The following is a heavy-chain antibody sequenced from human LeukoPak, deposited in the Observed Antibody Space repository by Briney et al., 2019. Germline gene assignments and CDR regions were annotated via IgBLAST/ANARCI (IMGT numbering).Heavy chain of an antibody. CDR3: ARDGRGYSSGPIYFDY. CDR1: GYTFTSYY. V-gene: IGHV1-18*04. J-gene: IGHJ4*02. CDR2: ISAYNGNT. Sequence: GASVKVSCKASGYTFTSYYMHWVRQAPGQGLEWMGWISAYNGNTNYAQKLQGRVTMTTDTSTSTAYMELRSLRSDDTAVYYCARDGRGYSSGPIYFDYWGQGTLVTVSS. D-gene: IGHD6-19*01.